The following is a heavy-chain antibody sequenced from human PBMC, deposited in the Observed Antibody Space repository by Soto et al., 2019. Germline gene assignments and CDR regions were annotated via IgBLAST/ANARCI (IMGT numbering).Heavy chain of an antibody. CDR1: GFTFSNHG. CDR2: VSADGYTT. CDR3: AREASVPSFGEFWSFDL. J-gene: IGHJ2*01. Sequence: EVQLLESGGGLAQPGGSLRLSCAASGFTFSNHGMTWVRQAPGKGLEWVSSVSADGYTTYYADSVRGRLTISRDNSGDTVYVRMNNLRAEDTALYYCAREASVPSFGEFWSFDLWGRGTQVTVSS. D-gene: IGHD3-10*01. V-gene: IGHV3-23*01.